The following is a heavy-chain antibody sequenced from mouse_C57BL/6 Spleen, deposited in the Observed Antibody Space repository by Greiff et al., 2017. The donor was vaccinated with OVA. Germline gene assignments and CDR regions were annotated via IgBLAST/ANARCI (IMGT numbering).Heavy chain of an antibody. D-gene: IGHD2-3*01. V-gene: IGHV5-2*01. CDR3: ARHGDDGYVLGDYYAMDY. CDR2: INSDGGST. CDR1: EYEFPSHD. J-gene: IGHJ4*01. Sequence: EVKLVESGGGLVQPGESLKLSCESNEYEFPSHDMSWVRKTPEKRLELVAAINSDGGSTYYPDTMERRFIISRDNTKKTLYLQMSSLRSEDTALYYCARHGDDGYVLGDYYAMDYWGQGTSVTVSS.